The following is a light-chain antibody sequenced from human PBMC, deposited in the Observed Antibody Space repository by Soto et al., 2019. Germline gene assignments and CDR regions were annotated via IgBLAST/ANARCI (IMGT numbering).Light chain of an antibody. V-gene: IGKV3-20*01. CDR1: QSVSSSY. J-gene: IGKJ2*01. CDR2: GAS. CDR3: HQYGSSPPRYT. Sequence: EILLTQSPGTLSLSPGERATLSCRARQSVSSSYLAWYQQKPGQAPRLLIYGASNRATGIPDRFSGSGSGTDFTLPISRLEPEDFAVYYCHQYGSSPPRYTFCQGTKLEIK.